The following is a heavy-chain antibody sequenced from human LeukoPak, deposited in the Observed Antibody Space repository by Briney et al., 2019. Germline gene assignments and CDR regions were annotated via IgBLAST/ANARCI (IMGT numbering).Heavy chain of an antibody. D-gene: IGHD3-9*01. Sequence: GGTLRLSCAASGFTFSSYAMSWIRQAPGKGLEWVSYISSSGSTIYYADSVKGRFTISRDNAKNSLYLQMNSLRAEDTAVYYCARDGVYDILTGYRLPMDYWGQGTLVTVSS. CDR3: ARDGVYDILTGYRLPMDY. J-gene: IGHJ4*02. V-gene: IGHV3-11*01. CDR1: GFTFSSYA. CDR2: ISSSGSTI.